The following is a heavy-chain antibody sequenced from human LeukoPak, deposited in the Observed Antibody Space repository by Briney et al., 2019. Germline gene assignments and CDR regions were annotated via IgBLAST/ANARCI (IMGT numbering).Heavy chain of an antibody. CDR3: ARDDCSSISCYHNWFDP. Sequence: HPGGSLRLSCAASGFTFSSYWMSWVRQAPGKGLEWVANIKQDGSEKYYVDSVKGRFTISRDNAKNSLYLQMNSLRAEDTAVYYCARDDCSSISCYHNWFDPWGQGTLVTVFS. D-gene: IGHD2-2*01. J-gene: IGHJ5*02. CDR1: GFTFSSYW. CDR2: IKQDGSEK. V-gene: IGHV3-7*01.